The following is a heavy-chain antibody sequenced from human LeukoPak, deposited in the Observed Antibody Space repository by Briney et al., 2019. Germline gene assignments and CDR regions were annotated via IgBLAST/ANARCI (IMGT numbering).Heavy chain of an antibody. CDR1: GGSISSGGYY. V-gene: IGHV4-31*03. D-gene: IGHD3-10*01. Sequence: SETLSLTCTVSGGSISSGGYYWSWIRQHPRKGLEWIGYLYYSGSTYYNPSLKSRVTISVDTSKNQFSLKLSSVTAADTAVYYCARDRATYGSGSYWNWFDPWGQGTLVTVSS. J-gene: IGHJ5*02. CDR2: LYYSGST. CDR3: ARDRATYGSGSYWNWFDP.